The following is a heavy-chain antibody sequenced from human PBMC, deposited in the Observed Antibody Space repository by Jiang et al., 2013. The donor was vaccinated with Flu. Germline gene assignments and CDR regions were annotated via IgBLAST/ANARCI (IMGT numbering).Heavy chain of an antibody. J-gene: IGHJ3*02. D-gene: IGHD1-26*01. CDR1: GGSISSSSYY. V-gene: IGHV4-39*01. CDR2: IYYSGST. Sequence: LLKPSETLSLTCTVSGGSISSSSYYWGWIRQPPGKGLEWIGSIYYSGSTYYNPSLKSRVTISVDTSKNQFSLKLSSVTAADTAVYYCARRGGSYFYAFDIWGQGTMVTVSS. CDR3: ARRGGSYFYAFDI.